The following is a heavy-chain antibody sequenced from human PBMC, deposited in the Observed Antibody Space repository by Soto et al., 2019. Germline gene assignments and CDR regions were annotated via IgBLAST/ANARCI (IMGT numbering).Heavy chain of an antibody. D-gene: IGHD5-12*01. Sequence: YMSWIRQAPGKGLEWVSYISSSSSYTNYADSVKGRFTISRDNAKNSLYLQMNSLRAEDTAVYYCARDHHRYSGYDYVDYWGQGTLVTVSS. J-gene: IGHJ4*02. CDR2: ISSSSSYT. CDR3: ARDHHRYSGYDYVDY. V-gene: IGHV3-11*05. CDR1: Y.